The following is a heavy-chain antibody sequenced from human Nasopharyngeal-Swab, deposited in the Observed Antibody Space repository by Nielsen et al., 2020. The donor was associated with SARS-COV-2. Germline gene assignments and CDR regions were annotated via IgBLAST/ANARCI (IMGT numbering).Heavy chain of an antibody. CDR3: AKDPHFNIAVAGTSRYFDL. Sequence: GGSLRLSCAASGFTFDGYAMHWVRQAPGKGLEWVSGISWNSGSIGYADSVKGRFTISRDNAKNSLYLQMNSLRAEDTALYYCAKDPHFNIAVAGTSRYFDLWGRGTLVTVSS. J-gene: IGHJ2*01. V-gene: IGHV3-9*01. CDR2: ISWNSGSI. CDR1: GFTFDGYA. D-gene: IGHD6-19*01.